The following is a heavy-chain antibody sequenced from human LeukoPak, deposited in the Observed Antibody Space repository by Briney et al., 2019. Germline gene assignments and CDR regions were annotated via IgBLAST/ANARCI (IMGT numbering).Heavy chain of an antibody. CDR1: GFTFTSSA. CDR2: IVVGSGNT. Sequence: SVKVSCKASGFTFTSSAVQWVRQARGQRLEWIGWIVVGSGNTNYAQKFQERVTITRDTSTSTAYMELSSLRSEDTAVYYCAADHTTVTTGYYVAFDIWGQGTMVTVSS. J-gene: IGHJ3*02. V-gene: IGHV1-58*01. CDR3: AADHTTVTTGYYVAFDI. D-gene: IGHD4-17*01.